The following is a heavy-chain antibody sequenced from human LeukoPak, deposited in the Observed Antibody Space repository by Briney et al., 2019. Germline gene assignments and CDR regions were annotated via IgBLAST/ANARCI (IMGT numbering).Heavy chain of an antibody. CDR1: GFTFSNAW. D-gene: IGHD5-18*01. V-gene: IGHV3-15*01. CDR3: TKDLFGEELWLRWVAYS. J-gene: IGHJ4*02. Sequence: PGGSLRLSCAASGFTFSNAWMSWVRQAPGKGLEWVGRIKSKSDGGTTDYAAPVKGRFSIPRDESKKTLYLQMNSLKTEDTAVYYCTKDLFGEELWLRWVAYSWGQGTLVTVSS. CDR2: IKSKSDGGTT.